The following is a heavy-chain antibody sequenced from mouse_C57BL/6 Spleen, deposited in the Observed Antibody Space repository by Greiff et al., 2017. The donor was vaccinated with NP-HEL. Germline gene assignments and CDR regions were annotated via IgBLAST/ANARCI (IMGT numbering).Heavy chain of an antibody. CDR2: INPNNGGT. J-gene: IGHJ3*01. CDR1: GYTFTDYN. D-gene: IGHD2-4*01. CDR3: AREDYDYDEWFAY. V-gene: IGHV1-22*01. Sequence: VQLQQSGPELVKPGASVKMSCKASGYTFTDYNMHWVKQSHGKSLEWIGYINPNNGGTSYNQKFKGKATLTVNKSSSTAYMELRSLTSEDSAVYYCAREDYDYDEWFAYWGQGTLVTVSA.